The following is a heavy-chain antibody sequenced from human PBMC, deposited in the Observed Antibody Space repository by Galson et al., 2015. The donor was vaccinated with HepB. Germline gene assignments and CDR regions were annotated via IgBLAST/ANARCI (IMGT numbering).Heavy chain of an antibody. CDR1: GFTFSSYS. CDR3: ARNQLVGGALDV. Sequence: LRLSCAASGFTFSSYSMHWVRQAPGKGLEWVAVIWYDGSYKFYLDSVKGRFTISRDNSKNTLYLEMSRLRGEDTALYYCARNQLVGGALDVWGQGTTVIVSS. J-gene: IGHJ6*02. V-gene: IGHV3-33*01. CDR2: IWYDGSYK. D-gene: IGHD3-10*01.